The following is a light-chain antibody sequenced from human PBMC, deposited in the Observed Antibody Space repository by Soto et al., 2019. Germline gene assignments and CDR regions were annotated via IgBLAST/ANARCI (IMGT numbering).Light chain of an antibody. V-gene: IGKV1-39*01. CDR3: QQSYNTPRT. Sequence: DIQMTQSPSSLSASVGDRITITCRASQRISTHLNWYQQKPGKAPNLLIYAAYNLQSGIPSRFSGSGSGTDFTLTISSLQPEDFATYYCQQSYNTPRTFGQGTKVDNK. CDR1: QRISTH. J-gene: IGKJ1*01. CDR2: AAY.